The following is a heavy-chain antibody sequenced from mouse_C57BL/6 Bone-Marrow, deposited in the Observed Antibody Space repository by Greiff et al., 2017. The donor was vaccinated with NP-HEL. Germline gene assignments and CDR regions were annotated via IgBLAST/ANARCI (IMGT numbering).Heavy chain of an antibody. V-gene: IGHV6-3*01. Sequence: DVMLVESGGGLVQPGGSMKLSCVASGFTFSNYWMNWVRQSPEKGLEWVAQIRLKSDNYATHYAESVKGRFTISRDDSKSSVYLQMNNLRAEDTGIYYCTILFITTVVATDYWGQGTTLTVSS. J-gene: IGHJ2*01. D-gene: IGHD1-1*01. CDR2: IRLKSDNYAT. CDR3: TILFITTVVATDY. CDR1: GFTFSNYW.